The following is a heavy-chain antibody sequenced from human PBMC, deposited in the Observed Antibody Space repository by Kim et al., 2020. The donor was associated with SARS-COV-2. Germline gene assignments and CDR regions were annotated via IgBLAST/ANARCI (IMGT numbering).Heavy chain of an antibody. CDR2: ISYDGSNK. Sequence: GGSLRLSCAASGFTFSSYAMHWVRQAPGKGLEWVAVISYDGSNKYYADSVKGRFTISRDNSKNTLYLQMNSLRAEDTAVYYCARDRSVTMVRGDAFDIWG. J-gene: IGHJ3*02. CDR3: ARDRSVTMVRGDAFDI. D-gene: IGHD3-10*01. CDR1: GFTFSSYA. V-gene: IGHV3-30*04.